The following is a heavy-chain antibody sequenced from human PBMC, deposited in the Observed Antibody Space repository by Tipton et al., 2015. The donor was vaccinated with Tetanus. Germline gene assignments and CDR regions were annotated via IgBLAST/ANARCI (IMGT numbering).Heavy chain of an antibody. J-gene: IGHJ5*02. CDR1: GYTFTHYG. CDR2: ISPFNEHV. Sequence: VQLVQSGAEVKKPGASVKVSCKASGYTFTHYGVNWVRQAPGQGLEWMGWISPFNEHVNYAEKFQGRLTMTTDRSTAKVYMDLRSLRSDDTAVYYCARGRGLGPHEYFEHWGQGTLVTVSS. CDR3: ARGRGLGPHEYFEH. D-gene: IGHD3/OR15-3a*01. V-gene: IGHV1-18*01.